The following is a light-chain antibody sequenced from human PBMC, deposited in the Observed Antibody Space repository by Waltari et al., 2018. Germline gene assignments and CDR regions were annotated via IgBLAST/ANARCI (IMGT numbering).Light chain of an antibody. J-gene: IGLJ3*02. V-gene: IGLV4-69*01. Sequence: QLVLTQSPSASASLGASGRLTCTLDSGHSSNIIAWHQQQPGKGPRYLMKVNREGSHSKGDEIPYRFSGSGSETERYLTITSVQSEYEPAYCSQTGGHCTGVFGGGNKLSVL. CDR3: QTGGHCTGV. CDR2: VNREGSH. CDR1: SGHSSNI.